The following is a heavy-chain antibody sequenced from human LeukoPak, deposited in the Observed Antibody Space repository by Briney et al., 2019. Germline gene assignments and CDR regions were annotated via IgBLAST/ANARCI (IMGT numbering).Heavy chain of an antibody. D-gene: IGHD2-15*01. CDR2: INHSGST. V-gene: IGHV4-34*01. CDR3: ARLGYCSGGSCRSGYYFDY. J-gene: IGHJ4*02. Sequence: SETLSLTCAVYGGSFSGYYWSWIRQPPGKGLEWIGEINHSGSTNYNPSLKSRVTISVDTSKNQFSLKLSSVTAADTAVYYCARLGYCSGGSCRSGYYFDYWGQGTLVTVSS. CDR1: GGSFSGYY.